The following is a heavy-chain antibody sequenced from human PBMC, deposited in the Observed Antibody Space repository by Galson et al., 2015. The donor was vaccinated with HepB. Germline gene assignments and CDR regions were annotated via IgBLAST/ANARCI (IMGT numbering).Heavy chain of an antibody. V-gene: IGHV3-7*03. CDR3: AKDLRYSSSWYLGDFDY. D-gene: IGHD6-13*01. CDR1: GFTFSSYW. CDR2: IKQDGSEK. Sequence: SLRLSCAASGFTFSSYWMSWVRQAPGKGLEWVANIKQDGSEKYYVDSVKGRFTISRDNAKNSLYLQMNSLRAEDTAVYYCAKDLRYSSSWYLGDFDYWGQGTLVTVSS. J-gene: IGHJ4*02.